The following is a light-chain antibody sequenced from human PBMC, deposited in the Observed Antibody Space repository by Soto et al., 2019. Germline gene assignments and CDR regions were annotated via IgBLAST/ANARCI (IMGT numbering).Light chain of an antibody. Sequence: EIVLTQSPGTLSLSPGELATLSCRASQSVSSKYLAWYQQKPGQAPRVLIYGTSIRASGVPERFSGGGSGTDFTLTITRLEPEDFAVYYCQQYGSSLFTFGPGTKVD. J-gene: IGKJ3*01. CDR1: QSVSSKY. CDR2: GTS. V-gene: IGKV3-20*01. CDR3: QQYGSSLFT.